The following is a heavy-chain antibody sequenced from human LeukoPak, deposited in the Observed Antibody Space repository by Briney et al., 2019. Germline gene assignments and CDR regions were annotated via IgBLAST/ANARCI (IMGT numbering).Heavy chain of an antibody. CDR1: GYSFTNYW. CDR2: IDPSDSYT. J-gene: IGHJ4*02. CDR3: ARHGYYGSGTYYNFEY. D-gene: IGHD3-10*01. V-gene: IGHV5-10-1*01. Sequence: GESLKISCKGSGYSFTNYWISWVRQMPGKGLEWMGKIDPSDSYTNYSPSFQGLVTISAGKSISTAYLQWNSLKASDTAIYYCARHGYYGSGTYYNFEYWGQGTLVTVSS.